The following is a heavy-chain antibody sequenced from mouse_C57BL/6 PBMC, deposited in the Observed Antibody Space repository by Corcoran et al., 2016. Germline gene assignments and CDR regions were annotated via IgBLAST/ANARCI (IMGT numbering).Heavy chain of an antibody. CDR1: GYTFTTYG. Sequence: QIQLVQSGPERKKPGETVKISCKASGYTFTTYGMSWVKQAPGKGLKWRGWINTYSGVPTYADDFKGRFAFSLETSASTAYLQINNLKNEDTATYFCARGAQVYGACFAYWGQGTLVTVSA. J-gene: IGHJ3*01. V-gene: IGHV9-3*01. D-gene: IGHD3-2*02. CDR3: ARGAQVYGACFAY. CDR2: INTYSGVP.